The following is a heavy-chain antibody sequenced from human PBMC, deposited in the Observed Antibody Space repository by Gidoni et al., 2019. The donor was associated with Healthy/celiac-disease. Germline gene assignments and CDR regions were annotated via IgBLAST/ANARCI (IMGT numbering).Heavy chain of an antibody. D-gene: IGHD1-7*01. Sequence: QITLKESGPTLVKPTQTLTLTCTFSGFSLSTSGVGVGWIRQPPGKALEWLALIYWNDDKRYSPSLKSRLTITKDTSKNQVVLTMTNMDPVDTATYYCAHLGLELPGFDPWGQGTLVTVSS. CDR1: GFSLSTSGVG. V-gene: IGHV2-5*01. J-gene: IGHJ5*02. CDR2: IYWNDDK. CDR3: AHLGLELPGFDP.